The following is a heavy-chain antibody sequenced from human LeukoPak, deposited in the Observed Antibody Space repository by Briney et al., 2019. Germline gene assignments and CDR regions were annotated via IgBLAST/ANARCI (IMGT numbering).Heavy chain of an antibody. Sequence: ASVTVSCKASGYTFTDYYIHWVRQAPGQGLEWMGWINPKSGGTNYAQKFQGWVTMTRDTSISTAYMDLSRLRSDDTAVYYCARAGPPSRDYYYYMDVWGTGTMVTVAS. CDR3: ARAGPPSRDYYYYMDV. CDR2: INPKSGGT. CDR1: GYTFTDYY. J-gene: IGHJ6*03. V-gene: IGHV1-2*04.